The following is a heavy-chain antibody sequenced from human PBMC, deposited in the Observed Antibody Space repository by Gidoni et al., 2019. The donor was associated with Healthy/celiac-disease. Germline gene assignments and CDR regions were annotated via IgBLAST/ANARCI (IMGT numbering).Heavy chain of an antibody. CDR3: ARDPIVVVPAATTRNYYYYGMDV. Sequence: QVQLVESGGGVVQPGRSLRLSCDAAGFTVRIYGQHWCRPAPGQGLVWLAFIWYDGSTKYFADSGEGRFTISRDNSKNTLYLQMNSLRAEDTAVYYCARDPIVVVPAATTRNYYYYGMDVWGQGTTVTVSS. D-gene: IGHD2-2*01. CDR1: GFTVRIYG. CDR2: IWYDGSTK. V-gene: IGHV3-33*01. J-gene: IGHJ6*02.